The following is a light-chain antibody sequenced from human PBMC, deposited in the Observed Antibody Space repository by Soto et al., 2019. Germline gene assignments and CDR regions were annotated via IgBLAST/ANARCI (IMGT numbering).Light chain of an antibody. V-gene: IGLV1-44*01. CDR1: SSNIETNT. CDR3: AEWDGSLNGPHYV. CDR2: SNN. Sequence: QSVLAQPPSASGTPGQRVTISCSGSSSNIETNTVSWFQQLPRTAPKLLIYSNNQRPSEVPDRFSGSKSGTSASLAISVLQSEDEADYYCAEWDGSLNGPHYVFGTGTKVTVL. J-gene: IGLJ1*01.